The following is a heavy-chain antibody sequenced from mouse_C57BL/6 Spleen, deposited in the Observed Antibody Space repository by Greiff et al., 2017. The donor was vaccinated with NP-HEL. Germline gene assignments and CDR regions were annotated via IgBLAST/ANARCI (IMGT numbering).Heavy chain of an antibody. D-gene: IGHD2-2*01. J-gene: IGHJ2*01. CDR3: ARGYGYDKGYYFDY. CDR2: INPNNGGT. V-gene: IGHV1-26*01. Sequence: VQLQQSGPELVKPGASVKISCKASGYTFTDYYMNWVKQSHGKSLEWIGDINPNNGGTSYNQKFKGKATLTVDKSSSTAYMELRSLTSEDSAVYYCARGYGYDKGYYFDYWGQGTTLTVSS. CDR1: GYTFTDYY.